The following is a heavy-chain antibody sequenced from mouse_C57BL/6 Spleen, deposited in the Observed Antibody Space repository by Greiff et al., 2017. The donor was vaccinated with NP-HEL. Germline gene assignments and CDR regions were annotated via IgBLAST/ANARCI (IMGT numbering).Heavy chain of an antibody. Sequence: EVQLVESGGDLVKPGGSLKLSCAASGFTFSSYGMSWVRQTPDKRLEWVATISSGGSYTYSPDSVKGRFTISRDNAKNTLYLQLSSLKSEDAAMYYCARHERRNFDYWGQGTTLTVSS. CDR1: GFTFSSYG. CDR2: ISSGGSYT. J-gene: IGHJ2*01. V-gene: IGHV5-6*01. CDR3: ARHERRNFDY.